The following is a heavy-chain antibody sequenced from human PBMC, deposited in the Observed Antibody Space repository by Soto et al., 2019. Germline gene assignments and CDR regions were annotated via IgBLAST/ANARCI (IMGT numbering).Heavy chain of an antibody. Sequence: EVQLVESGGGLVQPGESLKLSCAASGFTFRGSAMHWVRQASGKGLEWVGRVRTKANSYATAYAASVQGRFTISRDDSKSTAYLQMNSLKTEVTAVYYCTGSLLAYCSGGKCHTDYYYYGMDVWGQGTAVTVSS. D-gene: IGHD2-15*01. CDR2: VRTKANSYAT. V-gene: IGHV3-73*02. J-gene: IGHJ6*02. CDR3: TGSLLAYCSGGKCHTDYYYYGMDV. CDR1: GFTFRGSA.